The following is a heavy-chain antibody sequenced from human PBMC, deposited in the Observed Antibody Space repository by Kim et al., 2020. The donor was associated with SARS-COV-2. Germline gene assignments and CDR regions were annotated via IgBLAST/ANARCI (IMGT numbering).Heavy chain of an antibody. J-gene: IGHJ4*02. CDR3: VVGGWEAPQIGYSSSWYSRLENFDY. Sequence: GGSLRLSCAASGFTFSSYSMNWVRQAPGKGLEWVSSISSSSSYIYYADSVKGRFTISRDNAKNSLYLQMNSLRAEDTAVYYCVVGGWEAPQIGYSSSWYSRLENFDYWGQGTLVTVSS. CDR1: GFTFSSYS. D-gene: IGHD6-13*01. V-gene: IGHV3-21*01. CDR2: ISSSSSYI.